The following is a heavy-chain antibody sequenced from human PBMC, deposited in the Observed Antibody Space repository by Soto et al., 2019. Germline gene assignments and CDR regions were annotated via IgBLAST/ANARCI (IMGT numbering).Heavy chain of an antibody. CDR1: GFTFSNAW. J-gene: IGHJ6*03. Sequence: GGSLRLSCAASGFTFSNAWMSWVRQAPGKGLEWVGRIKSKTDGGTTDYAAPVKGRFTISRDDSKNTLYLQMNSLKTEDTAVYYCTTYGSGSLWYYYYMDVWGKGTTVTVSS. D-gene: IGHD3-10*01. CDR3: TTYGSGSLWYYYYMDV. V-gene: IGHV3-15*01. CDR2: IKSKTDGGTT.